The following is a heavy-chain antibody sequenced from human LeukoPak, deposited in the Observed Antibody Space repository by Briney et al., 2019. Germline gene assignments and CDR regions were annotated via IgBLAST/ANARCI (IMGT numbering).Heavy chain of an antibody. CDR2: MNPNSGNT. CDR3: ARGHYGSGSYYH. D-gene: IGHD3-10*01. J-gene: IGHJ4*01. Sequence: ASVKVSCKASGYTFTSYDISWVRQATGQGLEWMGWMNPNSGNTGYAQKFQGRVTMTRNTSISTAYMELSSLRSEDTAVYYCARGHYGSGSYYHWGQGTLVTVSS. V-gene: IGHV1-8*01. CDR1: GYTFTSYD.